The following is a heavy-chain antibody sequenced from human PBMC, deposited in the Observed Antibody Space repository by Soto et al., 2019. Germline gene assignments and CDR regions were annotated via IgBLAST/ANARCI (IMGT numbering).Heavy chain of an antibody. D-gene: IGHD6-13*01. CDR2: VNPLPTSGST. CDR3: ARDLAAAAY. CDR1: GYIFTTYY. J-gene: IGHJ4*02. V-gene: IGHV1-46*01. Sequence: VQLVQSGAEVKKPGASVKVSCKASGYIFTTYYIHWVRQAPGQGLEWMAIVNPLPTSGSTNYAQKFQGRVTVTRDTSTSTVYLELSSLRSDDTAVYYCARDLAAAAYWGQGTLVTVSS.